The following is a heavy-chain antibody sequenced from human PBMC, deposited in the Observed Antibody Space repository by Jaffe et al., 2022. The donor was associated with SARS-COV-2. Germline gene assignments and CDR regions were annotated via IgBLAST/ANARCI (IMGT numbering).Heavy chain of an antibody. J-gene: IGHJ4*02. CDR1: GYTFTGYY. Sequence: QVQLVQSGAEVKKPGASVKVSCKASGYTFTGYYMHWVRQAPGQGLEWMGWINPNSGGTNYAQKFQGRVTMTRDTSISTAYMELSRLRSDDTAVYYCARVPKALEWLSDFDYWGQGTLVTVSS. CDR3: ARVPKALEWLSDFDY. V-gene: IGHV1-2*02. CDR2: INPNSGGT. D-gene: IGHD3-3*01.